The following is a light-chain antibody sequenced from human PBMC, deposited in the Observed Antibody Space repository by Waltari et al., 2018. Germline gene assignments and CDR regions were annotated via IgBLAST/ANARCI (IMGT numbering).Light chain of an antibody. V-gene: IGKV3-15*01. CDR2: GAS. CDR1: QSISGN. Sequence: EVVMTQSPATLCLSPVERATRSCRASQSISGNLAWYQQKPGQAPRLLIYGASTRATAIPARFSGSGSGTDFTLTISSLQSEDFAFYYCQQFNNWPLTFGGGTKVEIK. J-gene: IGKJ4*01. CDR3: QQFNNWPLT.